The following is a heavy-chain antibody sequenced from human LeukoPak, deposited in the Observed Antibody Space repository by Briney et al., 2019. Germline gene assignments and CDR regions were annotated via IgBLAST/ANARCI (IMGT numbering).Heavy chain of an antibody. CDR1: GGTFSSYA. J-gene: IGHJ4*02. Sequence: ASVKVSCKASGGTFSSYAISWVRQAPGQGLEWMGGIIPIFGTANYAQKFQGRVTITADESTSTAYMELSSLRSEDTAVYYCARGSGAPYYYDSSGYPDYWGQGTLVTVSS. D-gene: IGHD3-22*01. CDR2: IIPIFGTA. CDR3: ARGSGAPYYYDSSGYPDY. V-gene: IGHV1-69*13.